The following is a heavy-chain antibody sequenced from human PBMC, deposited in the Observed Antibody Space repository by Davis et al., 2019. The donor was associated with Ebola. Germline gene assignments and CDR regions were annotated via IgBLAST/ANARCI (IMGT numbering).Heavy chain of an antibody. CDR3: ARGRAPPRSDV. CDR1: GFTFSSYG. CDR2: ISYDGSNK. V-gene: IGHV3-33*05. Sequence: GESLKISCAASGFTFSSYGMHWVRQAPGKGLEWVAVISYDGSNKYYADSVKGRFTISRDNSKNTLYLQMNSLRAEDTAVYYCARGRAPPRSDVWGKGTTVTVSS. D-gene: IGHD4-17*01. J-gene: IGHJ6*04.